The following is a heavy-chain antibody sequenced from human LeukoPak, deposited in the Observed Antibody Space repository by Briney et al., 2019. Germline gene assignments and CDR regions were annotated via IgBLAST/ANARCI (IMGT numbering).Heavy chain of an antibody. CDR1: GGSISNYY. J-gene: IGHJ2*01. CDR3: ARVYYSSSYDYWYFDL. CDR2: IYYSGST. D-gene: IGHD6-13*01. V-gene: IGHV4-59*01. Sequence: TSETLSLTCTVSGGSISNYYWSWIRQPPGKGLEWIGYIYYSGSTNYNPSLKSRVTISVDTSKNQFSLKLSSVTAADTAVYYCARVYYSSSYDYWYFDLWGRGTLVTVSS.